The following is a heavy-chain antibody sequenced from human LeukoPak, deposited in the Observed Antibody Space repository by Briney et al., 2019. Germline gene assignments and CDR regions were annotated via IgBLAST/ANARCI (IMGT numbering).Heavy chain of an antibody. Sequence: PSETLSLTCAVYGGSFSGYYWSWIRQPPGKGLEWIGEINHSGSTNYNPSLKSRVTISVDTSKNQFSLKLSSVTAEDTAVYYCARVLGGSGSYSYFDYWGQGTLVTVSS. CDR1: GGSFSGYY. CDR3: ARVLGGSGSYSYFDY. D-gene: IGHD3-10*01. V-gene: IGHV4-34*01. CDR2: INHSGST. J-gene: IGHJ4*02.